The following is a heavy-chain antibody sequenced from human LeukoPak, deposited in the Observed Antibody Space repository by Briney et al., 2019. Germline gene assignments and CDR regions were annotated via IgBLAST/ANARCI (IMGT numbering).Heavy chain of an antibody. CDR2: IGSSGSYI. J-gene: IGHJ3*02. CDR3: ANSYTNDAFDI. V-gene: IGHV3-21*01. CDR1: GFAFSSYN. Sequence: PGGSLRLSCAASGFAFSSYNMNWVRQAPGKGLEWVSSIGSSGSYIYYADSVKGRFTISRDNAKNSLYLQMSSLRAENTAVYYCANSYTNDAFDIWGQGTMVTVSS. D-gene: IGHD2-2*02.